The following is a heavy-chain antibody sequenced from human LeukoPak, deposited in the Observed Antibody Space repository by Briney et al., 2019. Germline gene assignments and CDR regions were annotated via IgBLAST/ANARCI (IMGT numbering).Heavy chain of an antibody. CDR3: ARDSSPSPLPYMDV. CDR1: GGSMKNSY. V-gene: IGHV4-59*01. CDR2: IDDSGNT. Sequence: MSSETLSLTCFVSGGSMKNSYWTWIRQAPGKGLEWIGNIDDSGNTNYSPSLKSRVTISLDTSKNRFSLRVTSVTAADTALFFCARDSSPSPLPYMDVWGKGTTVTVSS. J-gene: IGHJ6*03. D-gene: IGHD6-6*01.